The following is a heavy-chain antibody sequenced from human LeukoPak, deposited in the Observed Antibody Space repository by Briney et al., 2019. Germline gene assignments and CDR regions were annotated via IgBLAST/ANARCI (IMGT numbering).Heavy chain of an antibody. V-gene: IGHV6-1*01. CDR1: GDSVSNFKSA. CDR3: AKILTGTGPTMDV. J-gene: IGHJ6*02. D-gene: IGHD1-20*01. CDR2: TYYRSRWYN. Sequence: SQTLSLTCAISGDSVSNFKSAWMWFRQSPSRGLEWLGRTYYRSRWYNDYAVSVRGRITIDADTSKNQFSLKLTSVTAADTAVYYCAKILTGTGPTMDVWGQGTTVTVSS.